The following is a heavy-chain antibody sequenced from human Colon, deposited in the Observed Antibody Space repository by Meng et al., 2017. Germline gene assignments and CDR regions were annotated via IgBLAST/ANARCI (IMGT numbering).Heavy chain of an antibody. CDR3: ATGLRHGDWFEP. CDR1: GGSFCGFY. Sequence: QAQLQPGGPGLLQPPASMSLPCAVSGGSFCGFYWGWIRQPPGQGLEWIGEIDHFGISNYNSSLKGRLTMSVDTSKKQISLTLTSVTAADTAVYYCATGLRHGDWFEPWGPGTLVTASS. D-gene: IGHD4-17*01. V-gene: IGHV4-34*02. CDR2: IDHFGIS. J-gene: IGHJ5*02.